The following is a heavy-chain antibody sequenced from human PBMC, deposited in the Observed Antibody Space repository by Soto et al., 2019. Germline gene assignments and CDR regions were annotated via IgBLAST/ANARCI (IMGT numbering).Heavy chain of an antibody. V-gene: IGHV3-30*03. J-gene: IGHJ4*02. CDR2: ASYDGSET. Sequence: GGSLRLSCTASGFDFRSYGIHWVRQAPGRGLEWVAAASYDGSETYYADSAKGRFTVSKEISKNTAFLQMNALRHEDTAVYFCVRDSGWPILNFDSWGQGTLVTVSS. CDR1: GFDFRSYG. CDR3: VRDSGWPILNFDS. D-gene: IGHD3-10*01.